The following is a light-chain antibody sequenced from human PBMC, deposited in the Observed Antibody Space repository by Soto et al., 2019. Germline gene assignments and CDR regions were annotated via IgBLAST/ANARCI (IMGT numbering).Light chain of an antibody. V-gene: IGKV3-20*01. CDR2: AAS. CDR1: QSVSSSY. J-gene: IGKJ5*01. Sequence: EIVLTQSPGTLSLSPGERATLSCRASQSVSSSYLAWYQQKPGQAPRLLIYAASSLQSGVPSRFSGSGSGTDFTLTISSLQPEDFATYYCQQSYSTPTFGQGTRLEIK. CDR3: QQSYSTPT.